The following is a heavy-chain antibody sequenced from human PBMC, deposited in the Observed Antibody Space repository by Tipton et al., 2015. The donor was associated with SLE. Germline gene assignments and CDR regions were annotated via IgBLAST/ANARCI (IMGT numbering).Heavy chain of an antibody. J-gene: IGHJ3*02. CDR2: FYSSGST. Sequence: TLSLTCSVSGGSISFGCYYLSWLRQPPGKGLEWIGRFYSSGSTNYKSSLQSRVTISLDTSNNQFSLRLHSVTVADTAVYYCARGGLYATRAYSVGFDIWGQGTLVTVSP. CDR3: ARGGLYATRAYSVGFDI. CDR1: GGSISFGCYY. V-gene: IGHV4-61*02. D-gene: IGHD2/OR15-2a*01.